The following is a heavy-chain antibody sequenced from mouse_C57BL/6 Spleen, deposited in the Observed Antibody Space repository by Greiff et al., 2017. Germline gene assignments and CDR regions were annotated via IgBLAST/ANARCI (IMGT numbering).Heavy chain of an antibody. D-gene: IGHD1-1*01. Sequence: EVQGVESGGDLVKPGGSLKLSCAASGFTFSSYGMSWVRQTPDKRLEWVATISSGGSYTYYPDSVKGRFTISRDNAKNTLYLQMRSLKSEDTAMYYCERHGDITTVVAPFAYWGQGTLVTVSA. CDR2: ISSGGSYT. V-gene: IGHV5-6*01. CDR1: GFTFSSYG. CDR3: ERHGDITTVVAPFAY. J-gene: IGHJ3*01.